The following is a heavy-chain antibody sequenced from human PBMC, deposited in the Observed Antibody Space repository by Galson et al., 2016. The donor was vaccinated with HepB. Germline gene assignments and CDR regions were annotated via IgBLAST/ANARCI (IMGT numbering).Heavy chain of an antibody. CDR2: IGTRGDT. J-gene: IGHJ2*01. D-gene: IGHD4-17*01. CDR3: ARELQDAVTFAWYLDL. V-gene: IGHV3-13*04. CDR1: GSTFSTYD. Sequence: SPRLSCAASGSTFSTYDMHWVRQASGKGLEWVSAIGTRGDTYYADSVEGRFTISRENAKNSLYLQMNYLRAEDTALYYCARELQDAVTFAWYLDLWGRGTLVTVSS.